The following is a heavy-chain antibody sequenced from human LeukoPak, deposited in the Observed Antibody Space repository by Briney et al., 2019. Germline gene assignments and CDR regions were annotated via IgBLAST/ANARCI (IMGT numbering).Heavy chain of an antibody. Sequence: GGSLRLSCAASGFTFSNYWMSWVRHPPGKGLEGVANIKEDGSEKYYVDSVKGRFTISRDKAKNSLYLQMNSLRAEDTAVYYCARADSSGRIFDYWGQGILVIVSS. D-gene: IGHD6-19*01. CDR3: ARADSSGRIFDY. V-gene: IGHV3-7*01. J-gene: IGHJ4*02. CDR2: IKEDGSEK. CDR1: GFTFSNYW.